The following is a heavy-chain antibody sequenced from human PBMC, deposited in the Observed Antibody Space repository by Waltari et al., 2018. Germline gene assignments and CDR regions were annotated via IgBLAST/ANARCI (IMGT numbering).Heavy chain of an antibody. V-gene: IGHV3-20*01. Sequence: EVQLVESGGGVVRPGGSLRLSCAASGFNFDDFGMSWVRQAPGKGLEGFSGINWNGDFRGYAVSVKGRFTISRDNAKNSLYLQMNSLRAEDTALYHCARNYYDSSGGSNFDYWGQGTLVTVSS. CDR1: GFNFDDFG. CDR3: ARNYYDSSGGSNFDY. D-gene: IGHD3-22*01. CDR2: INWNGDFR. J-gene: IGHJ4*02.